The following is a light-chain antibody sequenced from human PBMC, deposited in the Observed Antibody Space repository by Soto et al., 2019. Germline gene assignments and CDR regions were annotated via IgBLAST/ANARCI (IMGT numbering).Light chain of an antibody. Sequence: QSALTQPRSVSGSPGQSVTISCTGTSSDVGGYNYVSWYQQHPGKAPKLMIYDVSKRPSGVPDRFSGSKSGNTASLTISGLHADDEADYYCCSYAGSYAVVFGGGTQLTVL. V-gene: IGLV2-11*01. CDR3: CSYAGSYAVV. CDR1: SSDVGGYNY. J-gene: IGLJ2*01. CDR2: DVS.